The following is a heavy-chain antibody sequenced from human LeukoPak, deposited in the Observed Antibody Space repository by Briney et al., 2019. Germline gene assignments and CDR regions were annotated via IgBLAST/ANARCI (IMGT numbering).Heavy chain of an antibody. CDR1: GYTFTSYD. D-gene: IGHD3-10*01. CDR2: MNPNSGNT. J-gene: IGHJ6*03. CDR3: ARGLRITMVRGVNYYYMDV. Sequence: ASVKVSCKASGYTFTSYDINWVQQATGQGLEWMGWMNPNSGNTGYAQKFQGRVTMTRNTSISTAYMELSSLRSEDTAVYYCARGLRITMVRGVNYYYMDVWGKGTTVTISS. V-gene: IGHV1-8*01.